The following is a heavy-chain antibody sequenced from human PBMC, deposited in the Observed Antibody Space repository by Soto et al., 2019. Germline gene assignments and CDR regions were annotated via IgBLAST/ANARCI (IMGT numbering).Heavy chain of an antibody. J-gene: IGHJ6*01. CDR2: ISAYNGNR. CDR1: GYTFTSYG. Sequence: ASVKVSCKASGYTFTSYGISWVRQAPGQGLEWMGWISAYNGNRNYAQKLQGRVTMTTDTSTCTGCMRLRSLRYDDWAVYYCAIAYGSGSHISYYNGMDVGGQGNTVTVSS. D-gene: IGHD3-10*01. CDR3: AIAYGSGSHISYYNGMDV. V-gene: IGHV1-18*04.